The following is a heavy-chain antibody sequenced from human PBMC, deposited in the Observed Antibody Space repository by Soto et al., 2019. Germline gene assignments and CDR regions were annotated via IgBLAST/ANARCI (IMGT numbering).Heavy chain of an antibody. CDR1: GYTFISSD. V-gene: IGHV1-18*04. Sequence: ASVKVSCKASGYTFISSDITCVLQSPLQGLEWMGWISAYNGNTNVPQNLQGRVILTTDTSTDTAYMELRSLRSDDTAMYYCARVRSPGHPPYNWFDPWGQGTLVTVSS. CDR3: ARVRSPGHPPYNWFDP. J-gene: IGHJ5*02. CDR2: ISAYNGNT.